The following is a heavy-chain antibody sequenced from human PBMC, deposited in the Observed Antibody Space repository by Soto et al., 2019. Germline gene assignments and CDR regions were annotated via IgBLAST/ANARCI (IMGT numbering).Heavy chain of an antibody. CDR1: GFTFNTYA. CDR2: ISGSGGGM. V-gene: IGHV3-23*01. CDR3: AKAIGSSSVFDY. D-gene: IGHD6-6*01. Sequence: EVQLLESGGGLVQPGGSLRLSCAASGFTFNTYAMSWVRRAPGKGLEWVSGISGSGGGMYYAASVVGRFTISRDNSKNTLYLQMNSLRVEDTAVYYCAKAIGSSSVFDYWGQGILVTVSS. J-gene: IGHJ4*02.